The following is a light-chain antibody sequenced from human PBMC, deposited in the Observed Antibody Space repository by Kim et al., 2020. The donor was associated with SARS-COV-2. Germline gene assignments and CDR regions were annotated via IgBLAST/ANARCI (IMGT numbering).Light chain of an antibody. CDR3: KLFGGGSPSIT. Sequence: GDRATLSSRARQAVDNNWVGWYQHKRGQAPRPRIYGTATRAAAITDRFSGGGAGTELTFIISRVECEDFAVYCSKLFGGGSPSITFGEGTRRESK. CDR2: GTA. J-gene: IGKJ5*01. CDR1: QAVDNNW. V-gene: IGKV3-20*01.